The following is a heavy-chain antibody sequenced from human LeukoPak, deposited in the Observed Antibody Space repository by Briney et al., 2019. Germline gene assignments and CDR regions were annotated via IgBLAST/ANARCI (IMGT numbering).Heavy chain of an antibody. CDR1: GFTFSSYA. CDR3: AKGPKQYYYDSSGYYPPYYFDY. D-gene: IGHD3-22*01. J-gene: IGHJ4*02. CDR2: ISGSGGST. V-gene: IGHV3-23*01. Sequence: GGSLRLSCAASGFTFSSYAMSWVRQAPGKGLEWVSAISGSGGSTYYADSVKGRFTISRDNSKNTLYLQMNSLRAEDTAVYYCAKGPKQYYYDSSGYYPPYYFDYWGQGTLVTVSS.